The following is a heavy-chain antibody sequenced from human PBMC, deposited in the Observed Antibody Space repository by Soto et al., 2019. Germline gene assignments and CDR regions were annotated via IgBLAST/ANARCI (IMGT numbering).Heavy chain of an antibody. Sequence: SETLSLTCTVSGGSISTYYWSWIRQPPGKGLEWIGYIYYDGSTSYNPSLRSRVTISVDTSKNQFSLILSSVTSADTAVYYCARDFGHHSRTSLKNWFDPWGQGTLVTVSS. CDR3: ARDFGHHSRTSLKNWFDP. D-gene: IGHD2-21*01. CDR2: IYYDGST. CDR1: GGSISTYY. J-gene: IGHJ5*02. V-gene: IGHV4-59*01.